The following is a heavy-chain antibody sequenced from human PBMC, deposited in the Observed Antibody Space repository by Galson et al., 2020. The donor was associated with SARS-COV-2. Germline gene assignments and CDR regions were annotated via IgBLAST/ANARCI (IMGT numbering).Heavy chain of an antibody. CDR1: GYSFTSYW. CDR3: ARHDFYYDSSGDVSWYFDL. V-gene: IGHV5-10-1*01. Sequence: KVSCKGSGYSFTSYWISWVRQMPGKGLEWMGRIDPSDSYTNYSPSFQGHVTISADKSISTAYLQWSSLKASDTAMYYCARHDFYYDSSGDVSWYFDLWGRGTLVTVSS. D-gene: IGHD3-22*01. J-gene: IGHJ2*01. CDR2: IDPSDSYT.